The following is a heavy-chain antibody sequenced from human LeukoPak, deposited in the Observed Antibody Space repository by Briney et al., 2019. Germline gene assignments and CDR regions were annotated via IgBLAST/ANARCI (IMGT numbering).Heavy chain of an antibody. V-gene: IGHV1-2*02. J-gene: IGHJ4*02. Sequence: ASVKVSCKASGYTFTDYYMHWVRQAPGQGLEWMGSINPNSDDTDYAQKFQGRVSMTRDTSMNTAYMDLSTLRSDDTAVYYCARDKDNGCGDWGQGTLVTVSS. CDR1: GYTFTDYY. CDR2: INPNSDDT. D-gene: IGHD3-10*01. CDR3: ARDKDNGCGD.